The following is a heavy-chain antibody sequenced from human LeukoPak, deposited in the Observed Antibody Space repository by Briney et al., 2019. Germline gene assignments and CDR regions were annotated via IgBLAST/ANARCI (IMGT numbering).Heavy chain of an antibody. V-gene: IGHV3-21*01. D-gene: IGHD5-24*01. CDR1: GFTFSSYA. CDR3: ASSTIFDY. Sequence: PGGSLRLSCAASGFTFSSYAMTWVRQAPGKGLEWVSSISSSSSYIYYADSVKGRFTISRDNAKNSLYLQMNSLRAEDTAVYYCASSTIFDYWGQGTLVTVSS. CDR2: ISSSSSYI. J-gene: IGHJ4*02.